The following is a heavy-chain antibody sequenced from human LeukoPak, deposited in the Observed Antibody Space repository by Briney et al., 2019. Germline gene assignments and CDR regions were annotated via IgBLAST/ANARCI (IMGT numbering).Heavy chain of an antibody. CDR3: ARDYSRWETDGMDV. CDR1: GFTFSSYS. V-gene: IGHV3-21*01. CDR2: ISSSSSYI. D-gene: IGHD1-26*01. J-gene: IGHJ6*02. Sequence: GGSLRLSCAASGFTFSSYSMNWVRQAPGKGLEWVSSISSSSSYIYYADSVKGRFTISRDNAKNSLYLQMNSLRAEDTAVYYCARDYSRWETDGMDVWGQGTTVTVSS.